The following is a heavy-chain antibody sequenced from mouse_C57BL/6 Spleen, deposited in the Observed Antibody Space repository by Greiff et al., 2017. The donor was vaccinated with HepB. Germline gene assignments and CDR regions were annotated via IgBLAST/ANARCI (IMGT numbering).Heavy chain of an antibody. J-gene: IGHJ4*01. Sequence: EVNVVESGGGLVKPGGSLKLSCAASGFTFSDYGMHWVRQAPEKGLEWVAYISSGSSTIYYADTVKGRFTISRDNAKNTLFLQMTSLRSEDTAMYYCARPGYSNYYYAMDYWGQGTSVTVSS. CDR3: ARPGYSNYYYAMDY. V-gene: IGHV5-17*01. CDR2: ISSGSSTI. D-gene: IGHD2-5*01. CDR1: GFTFSDYG.